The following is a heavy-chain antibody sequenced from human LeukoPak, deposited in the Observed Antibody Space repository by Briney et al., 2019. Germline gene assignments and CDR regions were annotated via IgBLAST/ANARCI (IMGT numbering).Heavy chain of an antibody. CDR2: INSDGSST. Sequence: GGSLRLSCAASGFTFSSYLMHWVRQAPGKGLVWVSRINSDGSSTSYADSVKGRFTISRDNAKNTLYLQMNSLRAEDTVVYYCARDPGCSSTSCQYYYYYMDVWGKGTSVTVSS. CDR3: ARDPGCSSTSCQYYYYYMDV. J-gene: IGHJ6*03. V-gene: IGHV3-74*01. CDR1: GFTFSSYL. D-gene: IGHD2-2*01.